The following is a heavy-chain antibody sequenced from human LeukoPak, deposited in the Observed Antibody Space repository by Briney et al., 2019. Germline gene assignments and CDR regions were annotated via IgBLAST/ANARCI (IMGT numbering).Heavy chain of an antibody. J-gene: IGHJ4*02. V-gene: IGHV4-34*01. D-gene: IGHD2-21*01. CDR1: DGSLDIYY. Sequence: PSETLSLTCGASDGSLDIYYWMFVRQPPGKGLQWIGEITYRGSPYYHPSLKSRVTISIDASQRHVSLTLNSVTAADTAVYYCATYGGDWKFDSWGRGTLVTVSS. CDR3: ATYGGDWKFDS. CDR2: ITYRGSP.